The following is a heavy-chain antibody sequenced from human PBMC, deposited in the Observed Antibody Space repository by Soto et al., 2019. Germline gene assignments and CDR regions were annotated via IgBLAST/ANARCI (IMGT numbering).Heavy chain of an antibody. D-gene: IGHD3-16*02. CDR3: ARANVWGSYRYTEDPYYGMDV. J-gene: IGHJ6*02. CDR2: IIPIFGTA. V-gene: IGHV1-69*13. Sequence: SVKVSGKASGGTFSSYAVSWVRQAPGQGLEWMGGIIPIFGTANYAQKFQGRVTITADESTSTAYMELSSLRSEDTAVYYCARANVWGSYRYTEDPYYGMDVWGQGTTVTVSS. CDR1: GGTFSSYA.